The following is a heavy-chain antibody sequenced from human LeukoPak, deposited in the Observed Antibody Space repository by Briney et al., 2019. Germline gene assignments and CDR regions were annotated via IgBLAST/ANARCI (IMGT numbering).Heavy chain of an antibody. J-gene: IGHJ4*02. CDR2: IREDGSEK. D-gene: IGHD2-8*01. CDR1: GFTFSSSW. V-gene: IGHV3-7*01. CDR3: ARGPTNGQAVDY. Sequence: GGSLRLSCAASGFTFSSSWLTWVRQAPGKGLEWVASIREDGSEKTSVDSVKGRLTISRDTAKNSLYLQMDSVRAEDTAVYYCARGPTNGQAVDYWGQGTVVSVSS.